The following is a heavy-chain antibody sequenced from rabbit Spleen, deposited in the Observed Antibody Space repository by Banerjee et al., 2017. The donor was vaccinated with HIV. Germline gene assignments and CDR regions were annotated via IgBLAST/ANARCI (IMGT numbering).Heavy chain of an antibody. J-gene: IGHJ3*01. CDR3: ARGSGDVGWGYLI. CDR2: INAVTGKA. Sequence: QEQLVESGGGLVQPEGSLKLSCKASGFSFSNKAVMCWVRQAPGKGLEWIACINAVTGKAVYANWAKGRFTFSKTSSTTVALQVTSLTVADTATYFCARGSGDVGWGYLIWGQGTLVTVS. CDR1: GFSFSNKAV. D-gene: IGHD2-1*01. V-gene: IGHV1S45*01.